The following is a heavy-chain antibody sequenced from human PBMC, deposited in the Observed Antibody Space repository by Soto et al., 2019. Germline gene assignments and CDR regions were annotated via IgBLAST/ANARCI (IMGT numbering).Heavy chain of an antibody. CDR3: ARGQRFSDRFDP. D-gene: IGHD3-3*01. Sequence: SETLSLTCTISGGAIGSHYWTWIRQPAGKGLEWIGRIYSSGSTQYNPPLQSRVTMSLDTSKNQFSLRLESVTAADTAVYYCARGQRFSDRFDPWGQGTLVTVSS. J-gene: IGHJ5*02. CDR2: IYSSGST. V-gene: IGHV4-4*07. CDR1: GGAIGSHY.